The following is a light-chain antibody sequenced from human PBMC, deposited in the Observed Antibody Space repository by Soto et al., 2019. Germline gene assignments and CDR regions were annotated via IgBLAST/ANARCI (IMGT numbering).Light chain of an antibody. J-gene: IGKJ3*01. Sequence: DIQMTQSPSSVSASVGDRVTITCRASQDISSWLAWYQLKPGEAPKLLIYDAFNLESGVPSRFSGSGSGTYFTLTITNLQPEDFATYFCQQGNSLPFTFGPGTKLDIK. V-gene: IGKV1-12*01. CDR2: DAF. CDR3: QQGNSLPFT. CDR1: QDISSW.